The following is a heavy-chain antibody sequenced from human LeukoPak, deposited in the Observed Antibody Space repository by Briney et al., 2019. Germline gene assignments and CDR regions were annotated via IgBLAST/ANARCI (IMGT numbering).Heavy chain of an antibody. Sequence: GGSLRLSCAASGFTFSSYAMSWVRQAPGKGLEWVSAISGSGGSTYYADSVKGRFTISRDNSKNTLYLQMNSPRAEDTAVYYCAKSAGYSSSWYGVDAFDIWGQGTMVTVSS. CDR1: GFTFSSYA. CDR3: AKSAGYSSSWYGVDAFDI. CDR2: ISGSGGST. V-gene: IGHV3-23*01. D-gene: IGHD6-13*01. J-gene: IGHJ3*02.